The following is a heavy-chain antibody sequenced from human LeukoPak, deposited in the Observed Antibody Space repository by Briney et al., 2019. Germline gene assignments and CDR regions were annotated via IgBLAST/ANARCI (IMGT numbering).Heavy chain of an antibody. V-gene: IGHV3-48*01. CDR3: ARELRLDSYYYYYGMDV. J-gene: IGHJ6*02. Sequence: GGSLRLSCAASRLTFSTYSMNWVRQAPGKGLEWVSYISSSSSSIYYADSVKGRFTISRDNAKNSLFLQMNSLRAEDTAMYYCARELRLDSYYYYYGMDVWGQGTTVTVSS. D-gene: IGHD5-12*01. CDR1: RLTFSTYS. CDR2: ISSSSSSI.